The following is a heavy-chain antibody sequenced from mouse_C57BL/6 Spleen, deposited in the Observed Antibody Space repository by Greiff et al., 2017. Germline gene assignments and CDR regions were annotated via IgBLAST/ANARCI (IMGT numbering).Heavy chain of an antibody. CDR2: IDPSDSYT. CDR3: ASPLYGSSSAWFAY. V-gene: IGHV1-59*01. J-gene: IGHJ3*01. Sequence: QVQLQQPGAELVRPGTSVKLSCKASGYTFTSYWMHWVKQRPGQGLEWIGVIDPSDSYTNYNQKFKGKATLTVDTSSSTAYMQLSSLTSEDSAVYYCASPLYGSSSAWFAYWGQGTLVTVSA. CDR1: GYTFTSYW. D-gene: IGHD1-1*01.